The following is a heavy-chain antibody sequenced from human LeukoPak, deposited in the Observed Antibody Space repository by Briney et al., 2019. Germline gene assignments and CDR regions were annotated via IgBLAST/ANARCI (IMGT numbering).Heavy chain of an antibody. J-gene: IGHJ4*02. D-gene: IGHD5-12*01. CDR1: GFTFSNYA. CDR3: ARSPGGYSGPFAY. CDR2: FSGSGGHI. Sequence: PGGSLRLSCAASGFTFSNYAVYWVRQAPGKGLEWVSAFSGSGGHIYYADSVKGRFTISRDNSRNSLYLQMNSLRAEDTAVYYCARSPGGYSGPFAYWGQGTLVTVSS. V-gene: IGHV3-21*01.